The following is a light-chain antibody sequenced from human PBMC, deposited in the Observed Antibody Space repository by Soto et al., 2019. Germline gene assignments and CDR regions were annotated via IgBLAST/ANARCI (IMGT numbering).Light chain of an antibody. CDR3: RSYRSSNTPVV. Sequence: QSALTQPASVSGSPGQSITIPCTGTSSDVGSHNTVSWYQQHPGKAPKLMIYDVTNRPSGVSYRFSGSKSGNTASLTISGLQAEDEADYYCRSYRSSNTPVVFGGGTKLTVL. CDR2: DVT. CDR1: SSDVGSHNT. V-gene: IGLV2-14*01. J-gene: IGLJ2*01.